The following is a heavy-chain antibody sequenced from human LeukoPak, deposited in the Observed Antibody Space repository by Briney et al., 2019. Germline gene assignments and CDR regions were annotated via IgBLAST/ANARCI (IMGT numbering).Heavy chain of an antibody. CDR2: INPSGGST. J-gene: IGHJ4*02. CDR3: ARGPSSGPGYFDH. CDR1: GYTFTSYY. Sequence: GASDNVSCKASGYTFTSYYMHWVRQAPAQGLEWMGIINPSGGSTSYAQKFQGRVTMTRDTSTSTVYMELSSLRSEDTAVYYCARGPSSGPGYFDHWGQGTLVTVSS. D-gene: IGHD6-19*01. V-gene: IGHV1-46*01.